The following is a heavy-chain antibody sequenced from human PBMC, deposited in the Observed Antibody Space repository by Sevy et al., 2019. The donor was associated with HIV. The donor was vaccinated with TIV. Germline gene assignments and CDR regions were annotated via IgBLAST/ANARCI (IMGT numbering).Heavy chain of an antibody. D-gene: IGHD2-2*02. CDR2: LYSGSKT. J-gene: IGHJ6*02. Sequence: GGSLRLSCAASGFPVSSSYMNWVRQDPGKGLEWVSVLYSGSKTDYADSVKGRFTISRDNSKNTLYLQMNSLRAEDTAVYYCARDKNTFYYGMDVWGQGTTVTVSS. CDR1: GFPVSSSY. CDR3: ARDKNTFYYGMDV. V-gene: IGHV3-53*01.